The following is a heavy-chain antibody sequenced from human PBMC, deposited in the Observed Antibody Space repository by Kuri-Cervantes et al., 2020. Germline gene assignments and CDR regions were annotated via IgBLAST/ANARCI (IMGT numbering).Heavy chain of an antibody. CDR2: IYYSGST. D-gene: IGHD6-19*01. CDR3: AKDGQWPIDY. V-gene: IGHV4-39*02. CDR1: GGSISSSSYY. Sequence: GSLRLSCTVSGGSISSSSYYWGWIRQPPGKGLEWIGSIYYSGSTYYNPSLKSRVTISVDTSKNQFSLKLSSVTAADTAVYYCAKDGQWPIDYWGQGTLVTVSS. J-gene: IGHJ4*02.